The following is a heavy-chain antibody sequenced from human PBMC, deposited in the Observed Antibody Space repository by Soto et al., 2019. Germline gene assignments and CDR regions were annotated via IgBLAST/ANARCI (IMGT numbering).Heavy chain of an antibody. CDR3: ATAKHLKRGYSYGRPDY. CDR2: ISGSGGST. Sequence: EVQLLESGGGLVQPGGSLRLSCAASGFPFSSYALSWVRPAPGEGLEWGSAISGSGGSTYYADSVKGRFTISRDNSKNTLYLQMNSLRAEDTAVYYCATAKHLKRGYSYGRPDYWGQGTLVTVSS. D-gene: IGHD5-18*01. J-gene: IGHJ4*02. V-gene: IGHV3-23*01. CDR1: GFPFSSYA.